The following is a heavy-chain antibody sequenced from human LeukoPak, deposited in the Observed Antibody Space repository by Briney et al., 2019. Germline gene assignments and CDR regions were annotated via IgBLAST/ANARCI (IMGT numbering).Heavy chain of an antibody. CDR1: GFTFSSYS. V-gene: IGHV3-48*01. J-gene: IGHJ4*02. D-gene: IGHD3-22*01. Sequence: PGGSLRLSCAASGFTFSSYSMNWVRQAPGKGLEWVSYISSSSTTIYYADSVKGRFTISRDNSKNTLYLQMNSLRAEDTAVYYCAKDERTITMIVVVIEWYFDYWGQGTLVTVSS. CDR2: ISSSSTTI. CDR3: AKDERTITMIVVVIEWYFDY.